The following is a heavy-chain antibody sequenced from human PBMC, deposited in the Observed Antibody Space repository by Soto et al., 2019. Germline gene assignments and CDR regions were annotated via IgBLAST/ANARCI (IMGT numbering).Heavy chain of an antibody. J-gene: IGHJ6*03. CDR1: GFTLMGYA. Sequence: EVQLAESGGGLAQPGGSLRLSCAASGFTLMGYAMGWVRQAPVKGLEYVSGFSSNGVGTYYANYVQGRFTISRDNSKNTVYLQMGSLRPENMAVYYCARRARPDFYYMDVWGKGTTVTVSS. CDR2: FSSNGVGT. D-gene: IGHD6-6*01. CDR3: ARRARPDFYYMDV. V-gene: IGHV3-64*01.